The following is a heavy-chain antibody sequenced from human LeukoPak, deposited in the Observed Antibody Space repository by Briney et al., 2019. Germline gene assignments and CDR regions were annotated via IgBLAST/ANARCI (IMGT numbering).Heavy chain of an antibody. V-gene: IGHV3-48*01. CDR1: GFTFSDYS. D-gene: IGHD6-19*01. Sequence: GGSLRLSCAASGFTFSDYSMNWVRQAPGKGLEWVSYISSSSNTIYYADSVKGRFTISRDNAKNSLYLQMNSLRAEDTAVYYCAREYSSGWYGNWFDPWGQGTLVTVSS. J-gene: IGHJ5*02. CDR2: ISSSSNTI. CDR3: AREYSSGWYGNWFDP.